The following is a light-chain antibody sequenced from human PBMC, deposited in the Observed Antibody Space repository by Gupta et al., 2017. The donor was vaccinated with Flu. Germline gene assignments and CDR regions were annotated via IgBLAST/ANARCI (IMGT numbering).Light chain of an antibody. CDR2: GAS. CDR3: QQYCSSPIT. J-gene: IGKJ5*01. CDR1: QSVSSSS. Sequence: DIVLTPSPGTLSLSPGERATLTCRASQSVSSSSLAWYQQTPGQAPRLLIYGASSRATGIPDRFSGSGSGTDFTLTISRLEPEDFAVYYCQQYCSSPITFGHGTRLEIK. V-gene: IGKV3-20*01.